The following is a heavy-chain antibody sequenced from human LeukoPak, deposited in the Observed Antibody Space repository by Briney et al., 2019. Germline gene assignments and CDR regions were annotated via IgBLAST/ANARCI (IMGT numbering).Heavy chain of an antibody. D-gene: IGHD5-24*01. J-gene: IGHJ4*02. CDR2: FDPEDGET. V-gene: IGHV1-24*01. Sequence: ASVKVSCKVSGYTLTELSMHWVRQAPGKGLEWMGGFDPEDGETIYAQKFQGRVTMTEDTSTDTACMELSSLRSEDTAVYYCATDGYNLDGFDYWGQGTLVTVSS. CDR3: ATDGYNLDGFDY. CDR1: GYTLTELS.